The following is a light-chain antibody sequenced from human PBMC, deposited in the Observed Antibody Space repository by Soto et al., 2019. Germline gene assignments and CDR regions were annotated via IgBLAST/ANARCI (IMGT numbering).Light chain of an antibody. J-gene: IGLJ3*02. CDR2: DVS. CDR1: SSDVGRYNL. Sequence: QSALTQPRSVSGSPGQSVTIPCTGTSSDVGRYNLVSWYQQHPGDFPKLIMYDVSQRHFGVPDRFSGSKSGDTSSLTISGLQGDDEADFYCCSYAGSFIWLFGGGTQLTVL. V-gene: IGLV2-11*01. CDR3: CSYAGSFIWL.